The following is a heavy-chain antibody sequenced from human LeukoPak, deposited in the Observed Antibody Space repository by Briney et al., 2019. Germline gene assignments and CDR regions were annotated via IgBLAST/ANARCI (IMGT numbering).Heavy chain of an antibody. V-gene: IGHV4-34*01. Sequence: KASETLSLTCAVYGGSFSGYYWSWIRQPPGKGLEWIGEINHSGSTNYNPSLKSRVTISVDTSKNQFSLKLSSVTAADTAVYYCARGDYYDSSGHYHEPDYWGQGTLVTVSS. CDR2: INHSGST. CDR1: GGSFSGYY. D-gene: IGHD3-22*01. J-gene: IGHJ4*02. CDR3: ARGDYYDSSGHYHEPDY.